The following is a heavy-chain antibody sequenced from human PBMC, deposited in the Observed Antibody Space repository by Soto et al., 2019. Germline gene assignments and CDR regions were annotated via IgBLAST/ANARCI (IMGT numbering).Heavy chain of an antibody. V-gene: IGHV3-30*04. CDR3: SRAPRVGATRFDY. CDR2: ISYDGSNK. J-gene: IGHJ4*02. Sequence: GGSLRLSCAASGFTFSSYAMHWVRQAPGKGLEWVAFISYDGSNKYYADSVKGRFTISRDNSKNTLYLQMNSLRAEDAAVYYCSRAPRVGATRFDYWGQGTLVTVSS. D-gene: IGHD1-26*01. CDR1: GFTFSSYA.